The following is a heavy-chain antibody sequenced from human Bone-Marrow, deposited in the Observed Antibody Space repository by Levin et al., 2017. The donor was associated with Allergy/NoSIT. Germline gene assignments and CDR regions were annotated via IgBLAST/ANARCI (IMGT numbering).Heavy chain of an antibody. CDR3: ARAGGGAVAGTNYLYPDIYYYYYGMDV. D-gene: IGHD6-19*01. CDR2: IYHSGST. V-gene: IGHV4-30-2*01. CDR1: GGSISSGGYS. J-gene: IGHJ6*02. Sequence: PSETLSLTCAVSGGSISSGGYSWSWIRQPPGKGLEWIGYIYHSGSTYYNPSLKSRVTISVDRSKNQFSLKLSSVTAADTAVYYCARAGGGAVAGTNYLYPDIYYYYYGMDVWGQGTTVTVSS.